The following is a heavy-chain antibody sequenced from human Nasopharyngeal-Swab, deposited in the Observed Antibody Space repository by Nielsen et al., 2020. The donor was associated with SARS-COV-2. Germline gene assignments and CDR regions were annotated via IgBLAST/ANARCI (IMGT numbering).Heavy chain of an antibody. CDR1: GFTVSSNY. J-gene: IGHJ4*02. V-gene: IGHV3-66*03. CDR2: IYSSGST. CDR3: ARDGDYTLDY. Sequence: GESLKISCAASGFTVSSNYMSWVRQAPGKGLEWVSVIYSSGSTYYADSVKGRFTISRDNSKNTLYLQMNSLRAEDTAVYYCARDGDYTLDYWGQGTLVTVSS. D-gene: IGHD4-17*01.